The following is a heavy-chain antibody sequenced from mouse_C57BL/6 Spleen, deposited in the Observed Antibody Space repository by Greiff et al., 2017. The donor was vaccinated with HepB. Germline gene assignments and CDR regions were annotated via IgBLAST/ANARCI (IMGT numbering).Heavy chain of an antibody. CDR3: TYYGSSYVSAWFAY. J-gene: IGHJ3*01. Sequence: VTLKESGAELVRPGASVKLSCTASGFNIKDDYMHWVKQRPEQGLEWIGWIDPENGDTEYASKFQGKATITADTSSNTAYLQLSSLTSEDTAVYYCTYYGSSYVSAWFAYWGQGTLVTVSA. V-gene: IGHV14-4*01. CDR2: IDPENGDT. D-gene: IGHD1-1*01. CDR1: GFNIKDDY.